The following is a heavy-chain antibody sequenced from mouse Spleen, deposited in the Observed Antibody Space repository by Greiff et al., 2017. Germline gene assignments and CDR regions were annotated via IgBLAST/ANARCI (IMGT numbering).Heavy chain of an antibody. V-gene: IGHV2-2*01. Sequence: QVQLQQSGPGLVQPSQSLSITCTVSGFSLTSYGVHWVRQSPGKGLEWLGVIWSGGSTDYNAAFISRLSISKDNSKSQVFFKMNSLQADDTAIYYCASPLAWFAYWGQGTLVTVSA. CDR3: ASPLAWFAY. J-gene: IGHJ3*01. CDR1: GFSLTSYG. CDR2: IWSGGST.